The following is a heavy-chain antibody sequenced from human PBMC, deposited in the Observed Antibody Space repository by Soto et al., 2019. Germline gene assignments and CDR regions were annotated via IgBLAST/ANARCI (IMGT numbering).Heavy chain of an antibody. CDR1: GGSFSGYY. CDR3: ASVHGIAAAGTGY. J-gene: IGHJ4*02. Sequence: SETLSLTCAVYGGSFSGYYWSWIRQPPGKGLEWIGEINHSGSTNYNPSLKSRVTISVDTSKNQFSLKLSSVTAADTAVYYCASVHGIAAAGTGYWGQGTLVTVSS. D-gene: IGHD6-13*01. V-gene: IGHV4-34*01. CDR2: INHSGST.